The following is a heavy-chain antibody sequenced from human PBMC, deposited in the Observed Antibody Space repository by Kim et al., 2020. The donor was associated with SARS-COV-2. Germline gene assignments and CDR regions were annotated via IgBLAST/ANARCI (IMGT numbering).Heavy chain of an antibody. D-gene: IGHD1-26*01. Sequence: GGSLRLSCAASGFTFSSYGMHWVRQAPGKGLEWVAVIWYDGSNKYYADSVKGRFTISRDNSKNTLYLQMNSLRAEDTAVYYCARDLSGSYSRPLGFDYWGQGTLVTVSS. CDR2: IWYDGSNK. J-gene: IGHJ4*02. V-gene: IGHV3-33*01. CDR3: ARDLSGSYSRPLGFDY. CDR1: GFTFSSYG.